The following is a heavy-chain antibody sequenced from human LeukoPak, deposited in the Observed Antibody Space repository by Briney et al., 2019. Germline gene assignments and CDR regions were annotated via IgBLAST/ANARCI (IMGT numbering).Heavy chain of an antibody. V-gene: IGHV1-2*02. Sequence: ASVKVSCTASGYXFTGYYIHWVRQAPGQGLEWMGWINPNSGGTNYAQKFQGRVTMTRDTSISTAYMELSRLRSDDTAVYYCASDIAVAGTRSEYYYYYYGMDVWGQGTTVTVSS. CDR3: ASDIAVAGTRSEYYYYYYGMDV. D-gene: IGHD6-19*01. J-gene: IGHJ6*02. CDR1: GYXFTGYY. CDR2: INPNSGGT.